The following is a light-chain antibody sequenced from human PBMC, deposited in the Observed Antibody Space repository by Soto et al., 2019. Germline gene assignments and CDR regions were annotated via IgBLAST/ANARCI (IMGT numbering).Light chain of an antibody. CDR2: GAS. Sequence: EIVLTQSPGTLSLSPGERATLSCRASQSVSSSYLAWYQQKPGQAPRLLIYGASTRATGIPDRFSGSGSGTDLPLTISRLEPEDFGVYYCQQYCSSPLTFGGGTKVEIK. J-gene: IGKJ4*01. CDR1: QSVSSSY. CDR3: QQYCSSPLT. V-gene: IGKV3-20*01.